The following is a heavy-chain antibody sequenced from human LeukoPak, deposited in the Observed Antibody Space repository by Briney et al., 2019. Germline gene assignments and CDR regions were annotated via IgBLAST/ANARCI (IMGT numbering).Heavy chain of an antibody. V-gene: IGHV3-30*03. Sequence: GGSLRLSCAASGFTFSGYNMNWVRQAPGKGLEWVAVISYDGSNKYYADSVKGRFTISRDNSKNTLYLQMNSLRAEDTAVYYCARGYNWNYGFDYWGQGTLVTVSS. CDR2: ISYDGSNK. CDR1: GFTFSGYN. D-gene: IGHD1-7*01. CDR3: ARGYNWNYGFDY. J-gene: IGHJ4*02.